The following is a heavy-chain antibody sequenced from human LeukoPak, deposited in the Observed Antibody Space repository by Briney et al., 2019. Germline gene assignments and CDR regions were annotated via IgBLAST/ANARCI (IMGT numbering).Heavy chain of an antibody. CDR1: GYTFTDYY. D-gene: IGHD2-8*01. CDR3: ARDPPGVRYGRPIFDF. Sequence: ASVTVSCKASGYTFTDYYMHWVRQAPGQGLEWMGWINPNSGGTNYAQKFQGRVTMTRDKSISTAYMELYSPRSDDTAVYYCARDPPGVRYGRPIFDFWGQGTLVTVSS. CDR2: INPNSGGT. J-gene: IGHJ4*02. V-gene: IGHV1-2*02.